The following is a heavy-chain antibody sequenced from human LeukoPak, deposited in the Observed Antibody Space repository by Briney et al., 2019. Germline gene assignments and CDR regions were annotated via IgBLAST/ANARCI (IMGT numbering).Heavy chain of an antibody. Sequence: SETLSLTCTVSGGSISSGSYYWSWIRQPAGKGLEWIGRIYTSGSTNYNPSLKSRVTISVDKSKNQFSLKLSSVTAADTAVYYCARAEEYYYDNRHAFDIWGQGTMVTVSS. J-gene: IGHJ3*02. CDR3: ARAEEYYYDNRHAFDI. CDR2: IYTSGST. D-gene: IGHD3-22*01. CDR1: GGSISSGSYY. V-gene: IGHV4-61*02.